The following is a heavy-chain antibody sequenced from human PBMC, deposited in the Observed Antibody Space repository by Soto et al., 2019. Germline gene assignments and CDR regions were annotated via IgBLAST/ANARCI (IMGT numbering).Heavy chain of an antibody. CDR3: ARHRDGGGGSCDFDY. J-gene: IGHJ4*02. CDR1: GGSISTRAYY. V-gene: IGHV4-39*01. D-gene: IGHD2-15*01. Sequence: PSETLSLICTVYGGSISTRAYYWSWIRQSPGKELEWIATIYXSGINYYNPSLWSRVTVSVETSKNQFSLRLSSVTAADTAVFYCARHRDGGGGSCDFDYGGQGSVVTVSS. CDR2: IYXSGIN.